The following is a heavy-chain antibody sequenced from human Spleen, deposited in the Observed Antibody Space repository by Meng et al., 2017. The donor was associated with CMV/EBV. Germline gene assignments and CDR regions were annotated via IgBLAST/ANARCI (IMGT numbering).Heavy chain of an antibody. Sequence: SGPTLVKPTQTLTLTCTFSGFSLRTSGMRVSWIRQPPGKALEWLARIDWDDDKFYSTSLKTRLTISKDTSKNQVVLTMTNMDPVDTATYYCARTYLGDCSSTSCSRLSFDPWGQGTLVTVSS. CDR3: ARTYLGDCSSTSCSRLSFDP. CDR1: GFSLRTSGMR. V-gene: IGHV2-70D*14. J-gene: IGHJ5*02. CDR2: IDWDDDK. D-gene: IGHD2-2*01.